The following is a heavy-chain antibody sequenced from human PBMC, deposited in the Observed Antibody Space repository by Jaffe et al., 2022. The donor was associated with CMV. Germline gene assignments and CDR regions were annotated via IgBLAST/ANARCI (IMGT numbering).Heavy chain of an antibody. J-gene: IGHJ6*02. V-gene: IGHV3-7*01. CDR3: ARDPYYYDSTEGYYGMDV. D-gene: IGHD3-22*01. CDR2: IKQDGSEK. CDR1: GFTFSSYW. Sequence: EVQLVESGGGLVQPGGSLRLSCAASGFTFSSYWMSWVRQAPGKGLEWVANIKQDGSEKYYVDSVKGRFTISRDNAKNSLYLQMNSLRAEDTAVYYCARDPYYYDSTEGYYGMDVWGQGTTVTVSS.